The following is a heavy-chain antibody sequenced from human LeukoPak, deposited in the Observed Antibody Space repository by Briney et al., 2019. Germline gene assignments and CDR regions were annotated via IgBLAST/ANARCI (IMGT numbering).Heavy chain of an antibody. CDR2: SKNKANSHTT. Sequence: GGSLRLSCAASGFTFSDYYMDWVRQGPGKGLEGVGRSKNKANSHTTEYAASVKGRFTISRDDSKNLLYLQMNSLKTEDTAVYYCARGDSSGYYHYFDYWGQGALVTVSS. CDR3: ARGDSSGYYHYFDY. D-gene: IGHD3-22*01. J-gene: IGHJ4*02. V-gene: IGHV3-72*01. CDR1: GFTFSDYY.